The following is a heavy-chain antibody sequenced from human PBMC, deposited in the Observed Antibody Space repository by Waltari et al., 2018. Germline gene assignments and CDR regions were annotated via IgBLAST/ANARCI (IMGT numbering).Heavy chain of an antibody. J-gene: IGHJ4*02. CDR2: IREDGSKE. CDR3: ARDWYGERPNFDY. CDR1: GFSFSNYW. D-gene: IGHD7-27*01. V-gene: IGHV3-7*04. Sequence: EVQLVESGGGLVEPGGSLRLSCVASGFSFSNYWMSWVRRAPGKGLEWVADIREDGSKEYYLGSVKGRFTISRDNAKNSVYLQMNSLGLDDTAVYYCARDWYGERPNFDYWGQGTLVTVSS.